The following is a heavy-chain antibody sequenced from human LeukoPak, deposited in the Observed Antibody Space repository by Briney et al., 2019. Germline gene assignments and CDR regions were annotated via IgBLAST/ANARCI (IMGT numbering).Heavy chain of an antibody. CDR2: INHSGSA. D-gene: IGHD2-15*01. CDR3: ARAPPYCRGGSCYVGWSDP. V-gene: IGHV4-34*01. J-gene: IGHJ5*02. Sequence: SETLSLTCAVYGGSFSGYYWSWIRQPPGKGLEWIGEINHSGSANYNPSLKSRVTISVDTSKNQFSLKLSSVTAADTAVYYWARAPPYCRGGSCYVGWSDPWGQGTLVTVPS. CDR1: GGSFSGYY.